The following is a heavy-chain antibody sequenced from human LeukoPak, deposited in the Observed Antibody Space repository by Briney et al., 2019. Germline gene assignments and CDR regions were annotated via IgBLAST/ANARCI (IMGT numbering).Heavy chain of an antibody. CDR2: IYHSGRT. CDR1: GYSISSGYY. V-gene: IGHV4-38-2*01. D-gene: IGHD3-22*01. J-gene: IGHJ4*02. CDR3: ARGGDSSGYSHDY. Sequence: SETLSLTCAVSGYSISSGYYRGWIRQPPGKGLEWIGSIYHSGRTYYNPSLKSRVTISVDTSKNQFSLKLNSVTAADTAVYYCARGGDSSGYSHDYWGQGTLVTVSS.